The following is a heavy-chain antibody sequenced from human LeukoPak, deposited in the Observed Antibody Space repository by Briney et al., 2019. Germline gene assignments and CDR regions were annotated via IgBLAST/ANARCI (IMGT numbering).Heavy chain of an antibody. CDR1: GFTFSNHG. Sequence: GGSLRLSCAASGFTFSNHGMNWVRRASGKGLGWVSGISPRGDITYYADSVKGRFTISRDNSKNMLYLELISLTAEDTAVYYCAKDDAWLQFGEWSQGTLVTVSS. J-gene: IGHJ4*02. CDR3: AKDDAWLQFGE. CDR2: ISPRGDIT. V-gene: IGHV3-23*01. D-gene: IGHD3-10*01.